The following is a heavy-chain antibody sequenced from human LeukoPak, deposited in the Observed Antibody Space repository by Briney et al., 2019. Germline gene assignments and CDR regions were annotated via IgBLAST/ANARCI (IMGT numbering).Heavy chain of an antibody. V-gene: IGHV3-30-3*01. J-gene: IGHJ4*02. D-gene: IGHD4-17*01. CDR1: RFTFSSYA. CDR3: ARVAYGAPPDY. CDR2: ISYDGSNK. Sequence: GGSLRLSCAASRFTFSSYAMHWVRQAPGKGLEWVAVISYDGSNKYYADSVKGRFTISRDNSKNTLYLQMNSLRAEDTAVYYCARVAYGAPPDYWGQGTLVTVSS.